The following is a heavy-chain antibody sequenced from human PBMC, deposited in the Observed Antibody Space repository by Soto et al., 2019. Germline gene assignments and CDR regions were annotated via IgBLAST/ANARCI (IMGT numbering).Heavy chain of an antibody. CDR3: ARDRDDSMLGGKDI. CDR1: GGTFSSYA. Sequence: QVQLVQSGAEVKKPGSSVKVSCKASGGTFSSYAISWVRQAPGQGLEWMGGIIPIFGTANYAQKFQGRVTLTAPESXSTAYMELSSLRSEDTDVYYCARDRDDSMLGGKDIWGQGTMVTVSS. D-gene: IGHD3-22*01. J-gene: IGHJ3*02. CDR2: IIPIFGTA. V-gene: IGHV1-69*12.